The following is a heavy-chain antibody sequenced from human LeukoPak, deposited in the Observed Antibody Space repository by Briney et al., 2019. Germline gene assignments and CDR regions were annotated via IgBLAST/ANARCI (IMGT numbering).Heavy chain of an antibody. CDR2: TSSSSSYI. Sequence: TGGSLRLSCAASGFTFSSYSMNWVRQAPGKGLEWVSSTSSSSSYIYYADSVKARFTISRDNAKNSLYLQMNGLRVEDSAIYYCAKELRPNDYWGQGTLVTVSS. J-gene: IGHJ4*02. CDR1: GFTFSSYS. CDR3: AKELRPNDY. D-gene: IGHD4-17*01. V-gene: IGHV3-21*04.